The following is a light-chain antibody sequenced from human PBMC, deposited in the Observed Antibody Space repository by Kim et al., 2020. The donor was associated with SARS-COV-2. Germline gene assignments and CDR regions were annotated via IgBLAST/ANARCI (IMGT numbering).Light chain of an antibody. CDR3: KQYTSYKIT. Sequence: DIQMTQSPSILSASVGDRVTITCRASQSINNWVAWYQQKPGKAPNLLISDASSLKSGVPSRFSGSGSGTVFTLTISSLQPDDFATYYWKQYTSYKITYGQGTRLEIK. CDR1: QSINNW. CDR2: DAS. V-gene: IGKV1-5*01. J-gene: IGKJ5*01.